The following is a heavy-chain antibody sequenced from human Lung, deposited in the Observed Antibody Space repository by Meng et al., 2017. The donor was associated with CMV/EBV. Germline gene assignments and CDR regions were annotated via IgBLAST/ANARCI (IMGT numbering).Heavy chain of an antibody. Sequence: ESXKISXAVSGFTFSSYSVNWVRQAPGKGLEWVSSISSNSRYIFYADSVKGRFTISRDNAKNSLYLQMNSLRAKDTAVYYCAREFCSSSSCYPPDVWGQGTTVXVSS. J-gene: IGHJ6*02. CDR3: AREFCSSSSCYPPDV. V-gene: IGHV3-21*01. CDR1: GFTFSSYS. D-gene: IGHD2-2*01. CDR2: ISSNSRYI.